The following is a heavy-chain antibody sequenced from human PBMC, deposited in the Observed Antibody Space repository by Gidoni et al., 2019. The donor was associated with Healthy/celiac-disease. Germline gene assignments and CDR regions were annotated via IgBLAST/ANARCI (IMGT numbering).Heavy chain of an antibody. Sequence: QVQLVQSGAEVKKPGASVKVSCKASGYTFTSYDINRVRQATGQGLEWMGWMNPNSGNTGYAQKFQGRVTMTRNTSISTAYMELSSLRSEDTAVYYCASLGSSGWQTGGPRGMDVWGQGTTVTVSS. V-gene: IGHV1-8*01. CDR3: ASLGSSGWQTGGPRGMDV. J-gene: IGHJ6*02. D-gene: IGHD6-19*01. CDR1: GYTFTSYD. CDR2: MNPNSGNT.